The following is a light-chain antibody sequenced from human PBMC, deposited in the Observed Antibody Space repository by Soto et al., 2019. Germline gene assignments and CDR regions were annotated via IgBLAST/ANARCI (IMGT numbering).Light chain of an antibody. CDR3: QAWDSSKAFYV. CDR2: QDS. V-gene: IGLV3-1*01. CDR1: KLGDKY. J-gene: IGLJ1*01. Sequence: SYELTQPPSVSVSPGQTASITCSGDKLGDKYACWYQQKPGQSPVLVIYQDSKRPSGIPERFSGSNSGNTATLTISGTQAMDEADYYCQAWDSSKAFYVFGTGTKVTVL.